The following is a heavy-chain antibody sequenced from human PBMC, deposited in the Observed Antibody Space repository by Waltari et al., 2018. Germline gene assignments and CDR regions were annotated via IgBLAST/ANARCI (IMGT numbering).Heavy chain of an antibody. Sequence: EVRLVESGGGLVQPGGSLRLSCAASGFTFNNYWIHWVRHAPGKGLVWVAYVNNEGTHTGYVDAVKGRCTASRDNAKNTLYLQMNSRRGEDTAVYYCARGGLAGATPDYWGQGTLVTVSS. J-gene: IGHJ4*02. CDR1: GFTFNNYW. CDR3: ARGGLAGATPDY. CDR2: VNNEGTHT. D-gene: IGHD1-26*01. V-gene: IGHV3-74*01.